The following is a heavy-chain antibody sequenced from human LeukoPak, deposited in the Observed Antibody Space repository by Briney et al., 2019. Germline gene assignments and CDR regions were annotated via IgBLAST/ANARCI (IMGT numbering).Heavy chain of an antibody. J-gene: IGHJ4*02. CDR2: ISSSSSTI. CDR1: GFTFSSYS. D-gene: IGHD4-11*01. CDR3: ARDRRGNSDYSFDY. V-gene: IGHV3-48*04. Sequence: GSLRLSCAASGFTFSSYSMNWVRQAPGKGLEWVSYISSSSSTIYYADSVKGRFTISRDNAKNSLYLQMNSLRTEDTAVYYCARDRRGNSDYSFDYWGQGTLVTVSS.